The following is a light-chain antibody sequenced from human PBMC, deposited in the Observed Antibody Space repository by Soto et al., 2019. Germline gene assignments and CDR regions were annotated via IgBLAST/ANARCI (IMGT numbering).Light chain of an antibody. V-gene: IGLV7-46*01. CDR3: LLSFGGAVV. Sequence: QTVVTQEPSLTVSPGGTVILTCGSSSGAVTSNHYPYWFQQRPGQVPRTLIYDTDNRHSWTPARFSGSLLGAQAALTLSGAQPEDEAEYFCLLSFGGAVVFGGGTKLTVL. CDR1: SGAVTSNHY. CDR2: DTD. J-gene: IGLJ3*02.